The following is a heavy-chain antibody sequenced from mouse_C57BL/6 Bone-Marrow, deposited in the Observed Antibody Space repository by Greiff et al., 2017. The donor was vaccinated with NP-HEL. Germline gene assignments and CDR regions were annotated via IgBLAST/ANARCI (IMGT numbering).Heavy chain of an antibody. V-gene: IGHV14-3*01. CDR2: IDPANGNT. J-gene: IGHJ4*01. CDR3: AKGQLRRPYYYAMDY. CDR1: GFNIKNTY. Sequence: VQLKESVAELVRPGASVKLSCTASGFNIKNTYMHWVKQRPEQGLEWIGRIDPANGNTKYAPKFQGKATITADTSSNTAYLQLSSLTSEDTAIDYCAKGQLRRPYYYAMDYWGQGTSVTVSS. D-gene: IGHD2-4*01.